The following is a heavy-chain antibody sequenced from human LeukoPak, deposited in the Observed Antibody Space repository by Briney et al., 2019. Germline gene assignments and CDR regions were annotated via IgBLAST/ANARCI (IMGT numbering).Heavy chain of an antibody. CDR3: ARGRYCSGGSCYDY. D-gene: IGHD2-15*01. V-gene: IGHV4-39*07. CDR1: GGSISSSSYY. J-gene: IGHJ4*02. Sequence: PSETLSLTCTVSGGSISSSSYYWSWIRQPPGKGLEWIGEINHSGSTNYNQSRKSRVTISVNTSKNQFSLKLSSVTAADTAVYYCARGRYCSGGSCYDYWGQGTLVAVSS. CDR2: INHSGST.